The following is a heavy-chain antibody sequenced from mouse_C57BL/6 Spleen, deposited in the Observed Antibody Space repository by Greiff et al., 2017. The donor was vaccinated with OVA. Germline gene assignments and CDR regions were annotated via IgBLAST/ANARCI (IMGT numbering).Heavy chain of an antibody. D-gene: IGHD2-4*01. Sequence: QVQLQQPGAELVKPGASVKLSCKASGYTFTSYWMQWVKQRPGQGLEWIGEIDPSDSYTNYNQKFKGKATLTVDTSSSTAYMQLSSLTSEDSAVYYCARSDDYDRYFDVWGTGTTVTVSS. CDR3: ARSDDYDRYFDV. J-gene: IGHJ1*03. CDR2: IDPSDSYT. V-gene: IGHV1-50*01. CDR1: GYTFTSYW.